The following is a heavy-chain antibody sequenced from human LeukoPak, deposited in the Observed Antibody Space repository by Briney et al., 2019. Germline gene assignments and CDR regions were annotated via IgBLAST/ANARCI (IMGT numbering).Heavy chain of an antibody. D-gene: IGHD6-13*01. CDR2: ISSSGSTI. CDR1: GLTFSDYY. J-gene: IGHJ4*02. V-gene: IGHV3-11*01. Sequence: GGSLRLSCAASGLTFSDYYMSWIRQAPGKGLEWVSYISSSGSTIYYADSVKGRFTISRDNAKNSLYLQMNSLRAEDTAVYYCARAGIYSSSWWGVLDYWGQGTLVTVSS. CDR3: ARAGIYSSSWWGVLDY.